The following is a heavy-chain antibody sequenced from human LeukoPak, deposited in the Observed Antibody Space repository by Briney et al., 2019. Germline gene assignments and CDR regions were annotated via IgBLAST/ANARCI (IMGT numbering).Heavy chain of an antibody. Sequence: GGSLRLSCAASGFTFSSYWMHWVRQAPGKGLVWVSRINTDGSSTTYADSVKGRFTISRDNARSTLYLQMNSLRAEDTAVYYCATRAYYYYDSSGYYFDYWGQGTLVTVSS. D-gene: IGHD3-22*01. CDR1: GFTFSSYW. V-gene: IGHV3-74*01. CDR2: INTDGSST. J-gene: IGHJ4*02. CDR3: ATRAYYYYDSSGYYFDY.